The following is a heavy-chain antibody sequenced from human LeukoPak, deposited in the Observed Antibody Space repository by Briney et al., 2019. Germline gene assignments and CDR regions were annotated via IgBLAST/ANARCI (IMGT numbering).Heavy chain of an antibody. CDR3: ARARHGAPKNYYDSSGYYPDY. CDR1: GFTFSSYA. CDR2: ISYDGSNK. Sequence: GGSLRLSCAASGFTFSSYAMHWVRQAPGKGLEWVAVISYDGSNKYYADSVKGRFTISRDNSKNTLYLQMNGLRAEDTAVYYCARARHGAPKNYYDSSGYYPDYWGQGTLVTVSS. V-gene: IGHV3-30-3*01. D-gene: IGHD3-22*01. J-gene: IGHJ4*02.